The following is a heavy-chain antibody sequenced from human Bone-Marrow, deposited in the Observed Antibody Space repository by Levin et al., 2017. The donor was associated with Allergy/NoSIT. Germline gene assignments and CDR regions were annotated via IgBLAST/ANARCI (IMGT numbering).Heavy chain of an antibody. D-gene: IGHD3-10*01. Sequence: SQTLSLTCNVSGYSISSGYYWGWIRQSPGAGLEWIGSICLRESTLYNPSFAGRVTISVDRSKNQFSLRLSSVTAADTAVYHCATSYGSGSQNGAKTNYFDYWGQGTLVTVSS. CDR3: ATSYGSGSQNGAKTNYFDY. CDR1: GYSISSGYY. CDR2: ICLREST. V-gene: IGHV4-38-2*02. J-gene: IGHJ4*02.